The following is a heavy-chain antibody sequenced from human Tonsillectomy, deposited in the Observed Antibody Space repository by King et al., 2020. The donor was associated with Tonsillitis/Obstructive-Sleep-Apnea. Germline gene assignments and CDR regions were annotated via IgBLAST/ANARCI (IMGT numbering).Heavy chain of an antibody. V-gene: IGHV4-39*01. J-gene: IGHJ4*02. D-gene: IGHD1-14*01. CDR3: ARMAVVAPAPDY. CDR2: IYYSGST. Sequence: QLQESGPGLVKPSETLSLTCTVSGGSISSRSYYWGWIRQPPGKGLEWIGSIYYSGSTYYNPSLKSRVTISVDTSKNQFSLKLSSVTAADTAVYYCARMAVVAPAPDYWGQGTLVTVSS. CDR1: GGSISSRSYY.